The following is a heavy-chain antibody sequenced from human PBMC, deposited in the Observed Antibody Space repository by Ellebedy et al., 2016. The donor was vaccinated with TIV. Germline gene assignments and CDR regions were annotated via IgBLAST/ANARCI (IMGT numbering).Heavy chain of an antibody. J-gene: IGHJ4*02. CDR1: GFTFSGYY. CDR3: ARDMAYRWYFDY. CDR2: FSYSGVLM. D-gene: IGHD4-23*01. Sequence: PGGSLRLSCAASGFTFSGYYLSWFRPAPGKGWEWVSYFSYSGVLMYYADPVKGRFTTSRDNPENSLYLQMNSLRAEDTAVYYCARDMAYRWYFDYWGQGTLVTVSS. V-gene: IGHV3-11*04.